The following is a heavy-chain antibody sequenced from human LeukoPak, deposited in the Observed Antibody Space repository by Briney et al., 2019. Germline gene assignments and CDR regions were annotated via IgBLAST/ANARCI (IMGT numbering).Heavy chain of an antibody. CDR1: GFTFSSYA. D-gene: IGHD1-1*01. Sequence: GGSLRLSCAASGFTFSSYAMSWVRQAPGKGLEWVSAISGSGGSTYYANSVKGRFTISRDNSKNTLYLQMNSLRAEDTAVYYCAKALLERRGDYYYGKDVWGQGTTVTVSS. CDR2: ISGSGGST. CDR3: AKALLERRGDYYYGKDV. V-gene: IGHV3-23*01. J-gene: IGHJ6*02.